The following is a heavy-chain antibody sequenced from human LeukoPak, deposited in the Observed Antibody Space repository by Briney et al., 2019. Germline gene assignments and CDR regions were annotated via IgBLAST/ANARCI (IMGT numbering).Heavy chain of an antibody. CDR3: TTDSIRYSSSWCYDY. J-gene: IGHJ4*02. Sequence: GGSLRLSCAASGFIFSSYPLNWVRQAPGKGLEWVGRIKSKTDGGTTDYAAPVKGRFTISRDDSKNTLYLQVNSLKTEDTAVYYCTTDSIRYSSSWCYDYWGQGTLVTVSS. CDR1: GFIFSSYP. D-gene: IGHD6-13*01. V-gene: IGHV3-15*07. CDR2: IKSKTDGGTT.